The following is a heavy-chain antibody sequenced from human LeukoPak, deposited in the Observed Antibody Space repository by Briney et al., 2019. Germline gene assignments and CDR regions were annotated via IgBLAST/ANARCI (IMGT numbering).Heavy chain of an antibody. Sequence: ASVKVSCKASGYTFTGYYMHWVRQAPGQGLEWMGWIYPNSGGTNYAQKFQGRVTMTRDTSISTAYMELSRLRSDDTAVYPCARSEQFPYYMDVWGKGTTVTVSS. CDR3: ARSEQFPYYMDV. D-gene: IGHD6-19*01. V-gene: IGHV1-2*02. CDR1: GYTFTGYY. CDR2: IYPNSGGT. J-gene: IGHJ6*03.